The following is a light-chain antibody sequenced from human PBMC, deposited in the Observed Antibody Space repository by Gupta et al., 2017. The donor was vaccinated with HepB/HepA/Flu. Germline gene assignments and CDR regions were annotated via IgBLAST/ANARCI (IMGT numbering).Light chain of an antibody. CDR2: RDS. Sequence: ELTQPLSVSVALGHMAEITCGGGDFTNKNVTWYQQKSGQAPIMVIYRDSNRPAGIPERFSGSTSGKTATLTIRRAQAGDEDDYYCQVGESGNVIFGGGTKLTVL. CDR3: QVGESGNVI. CDR1: DFTNKN. J-gene: IGLJ2*01. V-gene: IGLV3-9*01.